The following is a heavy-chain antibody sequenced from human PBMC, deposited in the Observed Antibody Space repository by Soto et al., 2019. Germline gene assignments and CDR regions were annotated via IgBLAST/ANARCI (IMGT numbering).Heavy chain of an antibody. CDR2: IYWDDDK. J-gene: IGHJ6*02. V-gene: IGHV2-5*02. CDR1: GFSLSTGGVG. CDR3: AHSRCGGDCLQSYSSHYYYGVDV. D-gene: IGHD2-21*02. Sequence: QITLKESGPTLVKPTQTLTLTCTFSGFSLSTGGVGVGWIRQPPGKALEWLALIYWDDDKRYSPSLKSRLTITKDTSKNQAVLTMTNMDPVDTATYYCAHSRCGGDCLQSYSSHYYYGVDVWGQGTTVTVSS.